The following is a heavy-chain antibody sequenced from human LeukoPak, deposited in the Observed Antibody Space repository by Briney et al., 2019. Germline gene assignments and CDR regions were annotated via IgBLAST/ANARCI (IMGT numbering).Heavy chain of an antibody. V-gene: IGHV3-21*01. J-gene: IGHJ3*02. D-gene: IGHD3-3*01. Sequence: GGSLRLSCAASGFTFDDYAMHWVRQAPGKGLEWVSSISSSSSYIYYADSVKGRFTISRDNAKNSLYLQMNSLRAEDTAVYYCARESGSDAFDIWGQGTMVTVSS. CDR1: GFTFDDYA. CDR3: ARESGSDAFDI. CDR2: ISSSSSYI.